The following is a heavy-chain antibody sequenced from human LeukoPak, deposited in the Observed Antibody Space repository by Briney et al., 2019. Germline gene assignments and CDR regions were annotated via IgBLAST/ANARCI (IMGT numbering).Heavy chain of an antibody. V-gene: IGHV4-30-2*01. CDR1: GGSNSSGGYS. CDR2: IYHSGST. Sequence: PSETLSLTCAVSGGSNSSGGYSWSWFRRPPGKGLEWIGYIYHSGSTYYNPSLKSRVTISVDRSKNQFSLKLISVTAADTAVYYCARVPPGGFGAIDYWGQGTLVTVSS. D-gene: IGHD2-8*02. J-gene: IGHJ4*02. CDR3: ARVPPGGFGAIDY.